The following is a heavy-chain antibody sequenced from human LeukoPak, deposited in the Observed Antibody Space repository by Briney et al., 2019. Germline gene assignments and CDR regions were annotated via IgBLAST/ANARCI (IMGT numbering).Heavy chain of an antibody. CDR3: ARGVYCSGGSCYLPFDY. CDR2: IIHSGST. D-gene: IGHD2-15*01. V-gene: IGHV4-34*01. CDR1: GGSFSGYY. J-gene: IGHJ4*02. Sequence: PSETLSLTCAVYGGSFSGYYWSWIRQPPGKGLEWIGEIIHSGSTNYNPSLKSLVTISVDTSKNQFSLKLTSVTATDTAVYYCARGVYCSGGSCYLPFDYWGQGSLATVSS.